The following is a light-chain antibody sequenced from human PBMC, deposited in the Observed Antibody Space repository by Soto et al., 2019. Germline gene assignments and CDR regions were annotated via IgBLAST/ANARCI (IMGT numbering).Light chain of an antibody. CDR3: KQYDRFSS. V-gene: IGKV1-5*01. Sequence: DIQMTQSPSTLAASVVDRVTITCRASQSISKWLAWYQHKPGKAHKLLIYDASSLESGVQSRFSGSGSGTEFTLTISSLQPDEFATYYCKQYDRFSSFGPGTKVDL. CDR1: QSISKW. J-gene: IGKJ3*01. CDR2: DAS.